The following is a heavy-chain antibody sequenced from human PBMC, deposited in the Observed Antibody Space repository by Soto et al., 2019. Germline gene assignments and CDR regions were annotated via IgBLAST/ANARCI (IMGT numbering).Heavy chain of an antibody. V-gene: IGHV1-46*01. CDR2: INPSGGST. Sequence: ASVKDSCKAPGYTFTSYYMHWVRQAPGQGLEWMGIINPSGGSTSYAQKFQGRVTMTRDTSTSTVYMELSSLRSEDTAVYYCARETIAAASDNNFDYWRQGTLLTVSS. J-gene: IGHJ4*02. D-gene: IGHD6-13*01. CDR3: ARETIAAASDNNFDY. CDR1: GYTFTSYY.